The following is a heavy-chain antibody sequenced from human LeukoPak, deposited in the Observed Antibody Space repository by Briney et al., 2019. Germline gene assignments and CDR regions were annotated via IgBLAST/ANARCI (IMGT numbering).Heavy chain of an antibody. D-gene: IGHD2-15*01. J-gene: IGHJ4*02. CDR1: GFTFSSYG. CDR2: ISYDGSNK. Sequence: PGGSLRLSCAASGFTFSSYGMHWVRQAPGKGLEWVVVISYDGSNKYYADSVKGRFTISRDNSKNTLYLQMNSLRVEDTAVYYCLRCSYSGGSCPDYWGQGTLVTVSS. CDR3: LRCSYSGGSCPDY. V-gene: IGHV3-30*03.